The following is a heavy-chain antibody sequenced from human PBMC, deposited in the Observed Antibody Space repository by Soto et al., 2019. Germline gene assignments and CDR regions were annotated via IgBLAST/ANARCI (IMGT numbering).Heavy chain of an antibody. D-gene: IGHD5-18*01. V-gene: IGHV4-31*03. CDR1: GASINSPAYF. CDR2: IYYSGGT. Sequence: QVQLRESGPGLVKPSQTLSLTCSVSGASINSPAYFWSWIRQHPGKGLQWIGYIYYSGGTYYKPCLKGRGTVSLDTSKNQFSLKMTSVTAADTAVYYCASVDTATPRRIDYWGQGTLVTVSS. J-gene: IGHJ4*02. CDR3: ASVDTATPRRIDY.